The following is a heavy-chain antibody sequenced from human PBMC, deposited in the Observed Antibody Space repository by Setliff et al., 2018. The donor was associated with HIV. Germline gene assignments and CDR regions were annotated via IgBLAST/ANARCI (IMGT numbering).Heavy chain of an antibody. Sequence: KPSETLSLTCNVSGDSIKSSTYHWGWIRQSSGKGLEWIGSIAYSGSTSYSPSLKSRVTISVDTSNNQFSLRLRSVTAADTAVYYCARDPHYFDRGGYFSWFYFDFWGQGKLVTVSS. D-gene: IGHD3-22*01. V-gene: IGHV4-39*07. J-gene: IGHJ4*02. CDR3: ARDPHYFDRGGYFSWFYFDF. CDR1: GDSIKSSTYH. CDR2: IAYSGST.